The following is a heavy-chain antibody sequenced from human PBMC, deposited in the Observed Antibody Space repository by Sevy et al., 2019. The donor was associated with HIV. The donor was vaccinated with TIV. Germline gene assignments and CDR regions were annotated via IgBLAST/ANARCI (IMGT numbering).Heavy chain of an antibody. D-gene: IGHD3-22*01. CDR2: FDPEDDER. CDR3: ATTKDYYESSGCPFDY. V-gene: IGHV1-24*01. J-gene: IGHJ4*02. CDR1: GYSLTGLS. Sequence: ASVKVSCKVSGYSLTGLSMHWVRQAPGKGLEWMGSFDPEDDERIYAQKLEGRVTMTEDTSADTAYMELNSLRFEDTAVYYCATTKDYYESSGCPFDYWGQGTLVTVSS.